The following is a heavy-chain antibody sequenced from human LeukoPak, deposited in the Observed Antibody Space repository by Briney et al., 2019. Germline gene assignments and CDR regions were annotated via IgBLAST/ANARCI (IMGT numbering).Heavy chain of an antibody. CDR1: GFTFSSYA. V-gene: IGHV3-30-3*01. Sequence: PGGSLRLSCAASGFTFSSYAMHWVRQAQGKGLEWVAVISYDGSNKYYADSVKGRFTISRDNSKNTLYLQMNSLRAEDTAVYYCARRMYYYDSSGYYYPYFDYWGQGTLVTVSS. CDR3: ARRMYYYDSSGYYYPYFDY. D-gene: IGHD3-22*01. J-gene: IGHJ4*02. CDR2: ISYDGSNK.